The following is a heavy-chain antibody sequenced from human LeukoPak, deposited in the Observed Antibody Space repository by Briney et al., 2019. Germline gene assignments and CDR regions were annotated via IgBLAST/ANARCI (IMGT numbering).Heavy chain of an antibody. CDR2: INHSGST. J-gene: IGHJ4*02. Sequence: PSETLSLTCAVYGGSFSGYYWSWIRQPPGEGLEWIGEINHSGSTNYNPSLKSRVTISLDTSKNQFSLKLSSVTAADTAVYYCARAYYDYVWGSYRIPYFDYWGQGTLVTVSS. V-gene: IGHV4-34*01. D-gene: IGHD3-16*02. CDR3: ARAYYDYVWGSYRIPYFDY. CDR1: GGSFSGYY.